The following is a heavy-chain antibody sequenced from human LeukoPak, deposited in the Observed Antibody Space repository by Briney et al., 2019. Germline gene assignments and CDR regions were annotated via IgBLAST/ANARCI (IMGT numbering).Heavy chain of an antibody. J-gene: IGHJ6*02. CDR3: ARDDYGDYGHYYYGMDV. CDR1: GHTFTSYG. V-gene: IGHV1-18*01. Sequence: GASVKVSCKASGHTFTSYGISWVRQAPGQGLEWMGWISAYNGNTNYAQKLQGRVTMTTDTSTSTAYMELRSLRSDDTAVYYCARDDYGDYGHYYYGMDVWGQGTTVTVSS. D-gene: IGHD4-17*01. CDR2: ISAYNGNT.